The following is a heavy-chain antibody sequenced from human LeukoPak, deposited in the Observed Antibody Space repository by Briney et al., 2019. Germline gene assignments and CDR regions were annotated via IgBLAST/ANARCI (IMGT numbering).Heavy chain of an antibody. J-gene: IGHJ4*02. V-gene: IGHV4-31*03. CDR3: VTMMGATNHYFDS. Sequence: SETLSPTCTVSGASISSGGYSWTWIRQRPGKGLEWIGYMYKSGRTYYTPSLKSRATISADTSKNQFSLRLSSVTAADTAVYYCVTMMGATNHYFDSWGQGTLVTVSS. CDR2: MYKSGRT. D-gene: IGHD1-26*01. CDR1: GASISSGGYS.